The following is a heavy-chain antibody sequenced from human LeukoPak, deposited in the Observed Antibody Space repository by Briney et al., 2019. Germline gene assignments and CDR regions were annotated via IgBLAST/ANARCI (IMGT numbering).Heavy chain of an antibody. CDR1: GFTFDDYA. J-gene: IGHJ4*02. D-gene: IGHD3-9*01. CDR3: ARARELRYFDWLGKALDY. CDR2: ISWNSGSI. V-gene: IGHV3-9*01. Sequence: GGSLRLSCAASGFTFDDYAMHWVRQAPGKGLEWVSGISWNSGSIGYADSVKGRFTISRDNAKNSLYLQMNSLRAEDTAVYYCARARELRYFDWLGKALDYWGQGTLVTVSS.